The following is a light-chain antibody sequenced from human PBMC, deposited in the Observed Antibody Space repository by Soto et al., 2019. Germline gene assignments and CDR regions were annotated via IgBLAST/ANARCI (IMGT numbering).Light chain of an antibody. CDR1: QSVGSN. J-gene: IGKJ1*01. V-gene: IGKV3-20*01. CDR3: QQYGSSGT. CDR2: AAS. Sequence: EILMTQSPATLSVSPGERTTLDCRASQSVGSNLAWYQQKPGQAPRLLIYAASTRASGVPDRFSGSGSGTDFTLTISRLEPEDFAVYYCQQYGSSGTFGQGSKV.